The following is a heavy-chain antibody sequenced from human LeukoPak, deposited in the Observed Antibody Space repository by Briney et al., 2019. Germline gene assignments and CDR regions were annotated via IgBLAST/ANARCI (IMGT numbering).Heavy chain of an antibody. V-gene: IGHV3-21*01. CDR1: GFTFSSYE. J-gene: IGHJ5*02. CDR2: ISSSSSFI. CDR3: ARVLHKRNYDSSDYYGS. Sequence: GGSLRLSCAASGFTFSSYEMNWVRQAPGKGLEFVSSISSSSSFIYYADSVKGRFTISRDNAKNSLYLQLNSLRAEDTAVYYCARVLHKRNYDSSDYYGSWGQGTLVTVSS. D-gene: IGHD3-22*01.